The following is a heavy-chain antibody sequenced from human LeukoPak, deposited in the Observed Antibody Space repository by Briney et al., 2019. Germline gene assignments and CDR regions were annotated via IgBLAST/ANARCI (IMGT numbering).Heavy chain of an antibody. Sequence: SQTLSLTCAISGDSVSSNSAAWNWIRQSPSRGLEWLGRTYYRSKWYDDYAVSVKSRITINPDTSKNQFSLQLNSVTPEDTAVYYCARAPDYYDSSGYYLYYFDYWGQGTLVTVSS. CDR1: GDSVSSNSAA. D-gene: IGHD3-22*01. J-gene: IGHJ4*02. V-gene: IGHV6-1*01. CDR2: TYYRSKWYD. CDR3: ARAPDYYDSSGYYLYYFDY.